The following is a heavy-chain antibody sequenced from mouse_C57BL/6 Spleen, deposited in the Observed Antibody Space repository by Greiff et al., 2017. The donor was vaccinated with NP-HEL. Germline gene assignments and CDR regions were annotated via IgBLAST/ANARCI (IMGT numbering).Heavy chain of an antibody. V-gene: IGHV1-52*01. CDR1: GYTFTSYW. D-gene: IGHD1-1*01. Sequence: VQLQQPGAELVRPGSSVKLSCKASGYTFTSYWMHWVKQRPIQGLEWIGNIDPSDSETHYNQKFKDKATLTVDKSTSTAYMQLSSLTSEDSAVYYCARSTTVVATRYFDDWGTGTTVTVSS. CDR2: IDPSDSET. CDR3: ARSTTVVATRYFDD. J-gene: IGHJ1*03.